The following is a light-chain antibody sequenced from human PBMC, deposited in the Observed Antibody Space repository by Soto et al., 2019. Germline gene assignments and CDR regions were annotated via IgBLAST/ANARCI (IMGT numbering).Light chain of an antibody. CDR3: QQYSYYSRT. CDR1: QSISSW. V-gene: IGKV1-5*01. CDR2: DAS. Sequence: QISPAPSTLSASVGDSATITCXASQSISSWLAWYQQKPGKAPKPLIYDASSLQSGVPSRFSGSGSGTEFTLTISSLQPDDFATYYCQQYSYYSRTFGQGTKVDIK. J-gene: IGKJ1*01.